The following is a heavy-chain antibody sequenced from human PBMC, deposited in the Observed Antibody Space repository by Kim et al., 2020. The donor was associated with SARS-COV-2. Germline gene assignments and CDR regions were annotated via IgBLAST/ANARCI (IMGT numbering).Heavy chain of an antibody. Sequence: SETLSLTCAVSGGSISSSNWWSWVRQPPGKGLEWIGEIYHSGSTNYNPSLKSRVTISVDKSKNQFSLKLSSVTAADTAVYYCARFSFGELLRLSGMDVWGQGTTVTVSS. V-gene: IGHV4-4*02. CDR2: IYHSGST. D-gene: IGHD3-10*01. J-gene: IGHJ6*02. CDR3: ARFSFGELLRLSGMDV. CDR1: GGSISSSNW.